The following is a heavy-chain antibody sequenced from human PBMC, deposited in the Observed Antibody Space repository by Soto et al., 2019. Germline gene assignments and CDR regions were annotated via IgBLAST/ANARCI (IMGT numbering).Heavy chain of an antibody. CDR2: INPNSGGT. V-gene: IGHV1-2*04. CDR1: GYTFTGYY. Sequence: QVQLVQSGAEVKKPGASVKVSRKASGYTFTGYYMPWVRQAPGQGLEWMGWINPNSGGTNYAQKFQGWVTMTRDTSISTAYMELSRLRSDDTAVDYCARDPGYSYGPGFDYWGQGTLVTVSS. J-gene: IGHJ4*02. CDR3: ARDPGYSYGPGFDY. D-gene: IGHD5-18*01.